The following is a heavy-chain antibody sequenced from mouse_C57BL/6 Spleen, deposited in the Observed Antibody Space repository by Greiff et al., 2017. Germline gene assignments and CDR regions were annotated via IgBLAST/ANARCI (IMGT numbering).Heavy chain of an antibody. CDR1: GYTFTDYE. CDR2: IDPATGGT. V-gene: IGHV1-15*01. J-gene: IGHJ1*03. D-gene: IGHD1-1*01. Sequence: QVQLQQSGAELVRPGASVTLSCKASGYTFTDYEMHWVKQTPVHGLEWIGAIDPATGGTAYNQKFKGKAILTADKSSSTAYMELRSLTSEDSAVYYCRRTTVVAKGWYFDVWGTGTTVTVSS. CDR3: RRTTVVAKGWYFDV.